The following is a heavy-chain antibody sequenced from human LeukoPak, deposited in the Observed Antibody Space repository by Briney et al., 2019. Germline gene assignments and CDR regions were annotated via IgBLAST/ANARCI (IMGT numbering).Heavy chain of an antibody. Sequence: GGSLRLSCAASGFTFSTYNMNWVRQAPGKGLEWVSYISSSSSTIYYANSVKGRFAISRDNAKNSLYLQMNSLRAEDTAVYYCAKGGGGRLIYYYYMGVWGKGTTVTVSS. CDR1: GFTFSTYN. CDR3: AKGGGGRLIYYYYMGV. J-gene: IGHJ6*03. D-gene: IGHD3-16*01. V-gene: IGHV3-48*01. CDR2: ISSSSSTI.